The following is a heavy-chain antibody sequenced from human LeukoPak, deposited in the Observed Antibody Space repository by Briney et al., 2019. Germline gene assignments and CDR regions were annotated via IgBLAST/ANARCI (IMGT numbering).Heavy chain of an antibody. CDR2: IRYDGSNK. Sequence: GGSLRLSCAASGFTFNSYWMHWVRQAPGKGLEWVAFIRYDGSNKYYADSVKGRFTISRDNSKNTLYLQMNSLRAEDTAVYYCAKGDSYSKDYWGQGTLVTVSS. CDR3: AKGDSYSKDY. D-gene: IGHD4-11*01. V-gene: IGHV3-30*02. J-gene: IGHJ4*02. CDR1: GFTFNSYW.